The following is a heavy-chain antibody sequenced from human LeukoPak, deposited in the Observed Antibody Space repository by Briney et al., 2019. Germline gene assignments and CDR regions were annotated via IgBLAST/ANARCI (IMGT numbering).Heavy chain of an antibody. V-gene: IGHV1-3*01. Sequence: ASVTVSCKASGYTFTSYAMHWVRQAPGQRLEWMGWINAGNGNTKYSQKFQGRVTITRDTSASTAYMELSSLRSEDTAVYYCARMGSTSSGYRYWGQGTLVTVSS. CDR2: INAGNGNT. CDR1: GYTFTSYA. J-gene: IGHJ4*02. D-gene: IGHD3-22*01. CDR3: ARMGSTSSGYRY.